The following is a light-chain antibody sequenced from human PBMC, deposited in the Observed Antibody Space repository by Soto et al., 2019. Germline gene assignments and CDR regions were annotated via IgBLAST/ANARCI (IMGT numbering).Light chain of an antibody. Sequence: QSALTQPASVSGSPGQSITISCTGTSNDVGDYNYVSWYQQHPGKAPKLMIYDVSNRPSGVSNRFSGSKSGSTASLTISGLQAEDEADYYCSSYTSSTTRVFGTGTKLTVL. CDR3: SSYTSSTTRV. J-gene: IGLJ1*01. CDR2: DVS. CDR1: SNDVGDYNY. V-gene: IGLV2-14*01.